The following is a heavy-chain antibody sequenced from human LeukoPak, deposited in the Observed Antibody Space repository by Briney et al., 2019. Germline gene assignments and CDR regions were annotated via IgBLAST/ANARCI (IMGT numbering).Heavy chain of an antibody. CDR3: ARIKVPAAIGYFDY. CDR1: GYTFTGYY. CDR2: INPNSGGT. D-gene: IGHD2-2*02. V-gene: IGHV1-2*02. Sequence: ASVKVSCKASGYTFTGYYMHWVRQAPGQGLEWMGWINPNSGGTNYAQKFQGRVTMTRDTSISTAYMELSRLRSDDTAAYYCARIKVPAAIGYFDYWGQGTLVTVAS. J-gene: IGHJ4*02.